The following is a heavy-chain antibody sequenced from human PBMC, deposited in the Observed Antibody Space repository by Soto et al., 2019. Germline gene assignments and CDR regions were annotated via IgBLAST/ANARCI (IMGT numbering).Heavy chain of an antibody. J-gene: IGHJ4*02. CDR1: GFTFSTYG. Sequence: QVQLVESGGGVVQPGRSLRLSCAASGFTFSTYGMHWVRQAPGKGLEWVAVIWYDGSDKYYGDSVKGRFTISRDNSKNTLYLQMSSLRAEDTALYYCAKDLSGIDYWGQGTLVTVSS. D-gene: IGHD3-10*01. V-gene: IGHV3-33*06. CDR3: AKDLSGIDY. CDR2: IWYDGSDK.